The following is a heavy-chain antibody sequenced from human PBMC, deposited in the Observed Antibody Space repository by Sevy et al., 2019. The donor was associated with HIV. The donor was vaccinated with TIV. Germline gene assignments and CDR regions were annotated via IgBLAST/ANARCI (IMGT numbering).Heavy chain of an antibody. Sequence: GGSLRLSCTASGFIFGDYGMSWVRQAPGKGLEWIAFFKSKIHGGTTENAASVKGRFTISRDDSKNIVYLQMSNLKTEDTAVYYCTRWSGSQSIFDYWGQGTLVTV. J-gene: IGHJ4*02. CDR2: FKSKIHGGTT. CDR1: GFIFGDYG. D-gene: IGHD1-26*01. CDR3: TRWSGSQSIFDY. V-gene: IGHV3-49*04.